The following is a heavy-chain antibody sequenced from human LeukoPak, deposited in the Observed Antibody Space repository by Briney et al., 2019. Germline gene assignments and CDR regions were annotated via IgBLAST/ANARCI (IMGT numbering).Heavy chain of an antibody. J-gene: IGHJ4*02. CDR2: INPNSGGT. V-gene: IGHV1-2*02. Sequence: ASVKVSCKASGYTFTGYYMHWVRQAPGQGLEWMGWINPNSGGTNHAQKFQGRVTMTRDTSISTAYMELSRLRSDDTAVYYCASLSYLVGAIRDYWGQGTLVTVSS. CDR3: ASLSYLVGAIRDY. CDR1: GYTFTGYY. D-gene: IGHD1-26*01.